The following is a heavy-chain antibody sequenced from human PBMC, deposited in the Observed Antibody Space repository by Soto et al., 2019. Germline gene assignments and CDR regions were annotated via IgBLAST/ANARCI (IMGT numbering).Heavy chain of an antibody. V-gene: IGHV3-33*01. CDR1: GFTFSSYG. J-gene: IGHJ4*02. CDR3: ARDHIRSYFDY. D-gene: IGHD2-21*01. CDR2: IWYDGSNK. Sequence: QVQLVESGGGVVQPGRSLRLSYAASGFTFSSYGMHWVRQAPGKGLEWVAVIWYDGSNKYYADSVKGRFTISRDNSKNTLYLQMNSLRAEDTAVYYCARDHIRSYFDYWGQGTLVTVSS.